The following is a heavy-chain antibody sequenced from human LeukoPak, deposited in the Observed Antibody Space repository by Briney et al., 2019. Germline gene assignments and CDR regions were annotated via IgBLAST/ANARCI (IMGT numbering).Heavy chain of an antibody. D-gene: IGHD3-16*01. J-gene: IGHJ4*02. V-gene: IGHV1-18*01. CDR2: ISAYTGNT. CDR3: ARGDYVSGSYPYFDY. Sequence: GASVKVSCKASGYIFTSYGISWVQQAPGQGLEWMGWISAYTGNTNYAQKLQGRVTMTTDTSTSTAYMELRSLRSDDTAVYYCARGDYVSGSYPYFDYWGQGTLVTVSS. CDR1: GYIFTSYG.